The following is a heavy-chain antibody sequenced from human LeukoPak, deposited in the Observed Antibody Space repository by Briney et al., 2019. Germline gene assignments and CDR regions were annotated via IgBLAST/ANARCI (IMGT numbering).Heavy chain of an antibody. CDR1: GDTFNNYV. Sequence: SVKVSCKPSGDTFNNYVITWVRQAPGQGLEWMGGVIPTFNTPNYAQKFQGRVSITTDESTHTSYMELRSLRSEDTAVYYCSRVDRYHFYMDVWGKGTTVTVSS. CDR2: VIPTFNTP. V-gene: IGHV1-69*05. J-gene: IGHJ6*03. CDR3: SRVDRYHFYMDV.